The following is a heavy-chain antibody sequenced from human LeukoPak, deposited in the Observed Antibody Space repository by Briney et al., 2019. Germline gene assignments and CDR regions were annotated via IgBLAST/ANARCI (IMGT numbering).Heavy chain of an antibody. CDR2: IWYDASNK. D-gene: IGHD3-9*01. Sequence: GGSLRLSCAASGISFRSYGMHWVRQAPGKGLEWVTFIWYDASNKYYAESVKGRFTISRDNSRNTVFLQMNSLRAEDTAIYYCATDISTHYFGSWGQGTLVTVSS. CDR1: GISFRSYG. J-gene: IGHJ4*02. V-gene: IGHV3-30*02. CDR3: ATDISTHYFGS.